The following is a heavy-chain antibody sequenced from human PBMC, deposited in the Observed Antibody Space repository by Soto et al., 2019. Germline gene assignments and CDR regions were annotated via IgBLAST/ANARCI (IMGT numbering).Heavy chain of an antibody. CDR3: ARGMGAIGRIDY. D-gene: IGHD1-26*01. Sequence: ASVKVSCKAPGGTFSSYAISWVRQAPGQGLEWMGGIIPIFGTANYAQKFQGRVTITADESTSTAYMELSSLRSEDTAVYYCARGMGAIGRIDYWGQGALVTVSS. CDR1: GGTFSSYA. CDR2: IIPIFGTA. V-gene: IGHV1-69*13. J-gene: IGHJ4*02.